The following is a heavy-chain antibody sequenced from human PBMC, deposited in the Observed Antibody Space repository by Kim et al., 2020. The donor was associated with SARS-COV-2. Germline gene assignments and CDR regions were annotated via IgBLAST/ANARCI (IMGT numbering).Heavy chain of an antibody. CDR2: ST. J-gene: IGHJ5*02. Sequence: STNYNPSLKSRVTISVDTSKNQFSLKLSSVTAADTAVYYCARQTANWFDPWGQGTLVTVSS. V-gene: IGHV4-59*08. CDR3: ARQTANWFDP.